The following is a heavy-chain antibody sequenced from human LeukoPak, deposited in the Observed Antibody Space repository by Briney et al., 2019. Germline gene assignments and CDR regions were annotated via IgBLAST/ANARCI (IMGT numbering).Heavy chain of an antibody. V-gene: IGHV4-61*08. CDR2: IYNSVST. D-gene: IGHD3-10*01. J-gene: IGHJ4*02. Sequence: SEALSLTCTVSGGSVSSGDFYWSWIRQPPGKGLEWIGYIYNSVSTNYSPSLKSRVTISVDTSQNQFSLKLSSVTAADTAVYYCARNRLYGSGSGDFNCWGQGTLVTVSS. CDR3: ARNRLYGSGSGDFNC. CDR1: GGSVSSGDFY.